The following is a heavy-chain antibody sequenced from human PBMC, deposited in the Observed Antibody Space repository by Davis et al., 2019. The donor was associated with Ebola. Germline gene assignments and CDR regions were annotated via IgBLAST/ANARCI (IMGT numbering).Heavy chain of an antibody. Sequence: GESLKISCAASGFPFSSYAMSWVRQAPGKGLEWVSAISGSGGSTYYADSVKGRFTISRDNSKNTLYLQMNSLRAEDTAVYYCAKVELGNYWGQGTLVTVSS. J-gene: IGHJ4*02. CDR3: AKVELGNY. V-gene: IGHV3-23*01. D-gene: IGHD7-27*01. CDR2: ISGSGGST. CDR1: GFPFSSYA.